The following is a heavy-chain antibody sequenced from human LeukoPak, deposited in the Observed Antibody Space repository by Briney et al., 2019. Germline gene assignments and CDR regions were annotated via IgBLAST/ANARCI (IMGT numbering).Heavy chain of an antibody. J-gene: IGHJ6*03. CDR1: GGSFSGYY. CDR2: IYYSGST. CDR3: ARDRDGYSYGPSYYYMDV. V-gene: IGHV4-34*01. D-gene: IGHD5-18*01. Sequence: SETLSLTCAVYGGSFSGYYWSWIRQPPGKGLEWIGSIYYSGSTYYNPSLKSRVTISVDTSKNQFSLKPSSVTAADTAVYYCARDRDGYSYGPSYYYMDVWGKGTTVTVSS.